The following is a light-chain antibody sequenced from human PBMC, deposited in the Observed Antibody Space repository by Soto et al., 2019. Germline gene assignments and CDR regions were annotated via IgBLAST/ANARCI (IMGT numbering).Light chain of an antibody. CDR3: QESDRHRWGT. J-gene: IGKJ1*01. CDR1: QSISSY. CDR2: AAS. V-gene: IGKV1-39*01. Sequence: DIQMTQSPSSLSASVGDRVTITCRASQSISSYLNWYQQKPGKAPKLLIYAASSLQSGVPSRFSGSGSGTDFTLTISSLEPEDFATYFCQESDRHRWGTCGQGTKVDNK.